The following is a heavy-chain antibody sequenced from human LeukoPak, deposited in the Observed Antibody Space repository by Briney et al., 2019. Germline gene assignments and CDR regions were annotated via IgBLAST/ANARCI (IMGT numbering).Heavy chain of an antibody. Sequence: GGSLRLSCAASGFTVSSNYMSWVRQAPGKRLEWVSSISSSSSYIYYADSVKGRFTISRDNAKNSLYLQMNSLRAEDTAVYYCARGRSGADSLDYWGQGTLVTVSS. CDR3: ARGRSGADSLDY. CDR1: GFTVSSNY. D-gene: IGHD3-22*01. CDR2: ISSSSSYI. J-gene: IGHJ4*02. V-gene: IGHV3-21*01.